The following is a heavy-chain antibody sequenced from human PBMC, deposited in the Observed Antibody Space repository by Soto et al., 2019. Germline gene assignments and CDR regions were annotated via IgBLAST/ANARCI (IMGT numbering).Heavy chain of an antibody. D-gene: IGHD3-3*01. Sequence: SVKVSCKASGGTFSSYAISWVRQAPGQGLEWMGGIIPIFGTANYAQKFQGRVTITADESTSTAYMELSSLRSEDTAVYYCARDDTIFGVVIIAALVNWGQGTLVTVSS. J-gene: IGHJ4*02. CDR1: GGTFSSYA. V-gene: IGHV1-69*13. CDR2: IIPIFGTA. CDR3: ARDDTIFGVVIIAALVN.